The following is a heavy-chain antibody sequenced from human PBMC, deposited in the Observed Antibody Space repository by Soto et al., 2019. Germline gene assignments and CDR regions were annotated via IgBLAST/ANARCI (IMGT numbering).Heavy chain of an antibody. Sequence: VQLVESGGGLVKPGGSLRLSCAASGFAFSSYNMNWVRQAPGKGLEWVSSISPTGTSMNSADSLKDRFGISRDNAEKSLFLQMNSLRAEDTAVYYCARGGLYGDLPGWTGDAFDLWGQGTMVTVSS. CDR2: ISPTGTSM. CDR3: ARGGLYGDLPGWTGDAFDL. CDR1: GFAFSSYN. V-gene: IGHV3-21*01. J-gene: IGHJ3*01. D-gene: IGHD4-17*01.